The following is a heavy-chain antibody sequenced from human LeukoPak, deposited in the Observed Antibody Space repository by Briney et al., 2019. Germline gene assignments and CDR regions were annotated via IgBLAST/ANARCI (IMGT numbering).Heavy chain of an antibody. V-gene: IGHV4-38-2*01. D-gene: IGHD2-2*02. Sequence: PSETLSLTCAASGYSISSGYYWGWIRQPPGKGLEWIGSIYHSGSTYYNPSLKSRVTISVDTSKNQFSLKLSSVTAADTAVYYCARHGSPRIVVVPAAIVDAFDIWGQGTMVTVSS. J-gene: IGHJ3*02. CDR1: GYSISSGYY. CDR3: ARHGSPRIVVVPAAIVDAFDI. CDR2: IYHSGST.